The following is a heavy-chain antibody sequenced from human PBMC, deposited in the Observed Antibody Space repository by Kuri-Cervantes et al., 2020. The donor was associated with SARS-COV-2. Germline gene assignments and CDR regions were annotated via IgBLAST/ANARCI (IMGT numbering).Heavy chain of an antibody. CDR1: GFTFSNYA. V-gene: IGHV3-23*01. J-gene: IGHJ4*02. D-gene: IGHD2-15*01. CDR2: LGGSGDVT. Sequence: GESLKISCAASGFTFSNYAMSWVRQAPGKGLEWVSGLGGSGDVTYYADSVKGRFTISRDNSKNTLYLQMNSLRAEDTAIYYCAKLFGVVVAGTLDYWGQGALVHVDS. CDR3: AKLFGVVVAGTLDY.